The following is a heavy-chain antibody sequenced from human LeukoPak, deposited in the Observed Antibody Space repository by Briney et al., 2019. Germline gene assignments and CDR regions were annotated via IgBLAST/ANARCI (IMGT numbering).Heavy chain of an antibody. V-gene: IGHV3-53*01. CDR1: GFTVSSNS. J-gene: IGHJ5*02. D-gene: IGHD2-15*01. Sequence: GGSLRLSCTVSGFTVSSNSMSWVRQAPGKGLEWVSFIYSDNTHYSDSVKGRFTISRDNSKNSLYLQMNSLRAEDTAVYSCARGADGVSSNSRGWFGPWGQGTLVTVSS. CDR3: ARGADGVSSNSRGWFGP. CDR2: IYSDNT.